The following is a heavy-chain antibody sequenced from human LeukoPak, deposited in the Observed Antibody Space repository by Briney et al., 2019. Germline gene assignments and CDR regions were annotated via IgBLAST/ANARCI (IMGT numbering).Heavy chain of an antibody. J-gene: IGHJ4*02. Sequence: PGGSLRLSCAASGFTFSSYAMSWVRQAPGKGLEWVSAISGSGGSTYYADSVKGRFTISRDNSENTLYLQMNSLGADDTAVYYCAKGNWRYFDYWGQGTLVTVSS. CDR1: GFTFSSYA. CDR3: AKGNWRYFDY. D-gene: IGHD1-1*01. V-gene: IGHV3-23*01. CDR2: ISGSGGST.